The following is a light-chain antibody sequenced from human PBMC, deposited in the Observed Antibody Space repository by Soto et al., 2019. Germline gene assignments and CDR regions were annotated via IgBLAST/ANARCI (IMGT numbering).Light chain of an antibody. V-gene: IGKV1-5*01. CDR3: QQYNTYLS. J-gene: IGKJ1*01. CDR1: QSISSW. Sequence: DIQMTQSPSTLSASVGDRVTITCRASQSISSWLAWYQQKPGKAPTLLISHASSLESGVPSRFSGSGSETEFTLTISSLQPDDVATYYCQQYNTYLSFGQGTRVDIK. CDR2: HAS.